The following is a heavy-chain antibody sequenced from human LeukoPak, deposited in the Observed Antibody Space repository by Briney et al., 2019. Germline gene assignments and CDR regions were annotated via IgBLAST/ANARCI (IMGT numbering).Heavy chain of an antibody. D-gene: IGHD3-22*01. J-gene: IGHJ4*02. V-gene: IGHV3-21*01. CDR2: ISSSSSYI. CDR3: ARDSQTYYYDSSGYRPHYFDY. CDR1: GFTFSSYS. Sequence: GGSLRLSCAASGFTFSSYSMNWVRQAPGKGLEWVSSISSSSSYIYYADSVKGRFTISRDNAKNSLYLQMNSLRAEDTAVYYCARDSQTYYYDSSGYRPHYFDYWGQGTLVTVSS.